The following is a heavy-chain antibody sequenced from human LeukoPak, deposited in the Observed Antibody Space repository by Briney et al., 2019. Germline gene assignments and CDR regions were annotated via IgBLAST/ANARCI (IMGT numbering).Heavy chain of an antibody. J-gene: IGHJ6*04. V-gene: IGHV3-21*01. CDR2: ISSSSSYI. CDR1: GFTFSSYS. Sequence: GGSLRLSCAASGFTFSSYSMNWIRQAPGEGLEWVSSISSSSSYIYYADSVKGRFTISRDNAKNSLYLQMNSLRAEDTAVYYCAELGITMIGGVWGKGTTVTISS. CDR3: AELGITMIGGV. D-gene: IGHD3-10*02.